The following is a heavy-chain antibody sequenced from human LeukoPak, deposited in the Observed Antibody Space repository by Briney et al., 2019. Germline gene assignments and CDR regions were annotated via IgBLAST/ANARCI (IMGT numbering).Heavy chain of an antibody. CDR2: IYHSGNT. CDR1: GGSISSGDYY. D-gene: IGHD3-10*01. V-gene: IGHV4-30-4*01. J-gene: IGHJ3*02. Sequence: VKHTQTLSLTCTVSGGSISSGDYYWSWIRQPPGKGLEWNQYIYHSGNTYYNPSLRSRLDISVDTYKNQFSLTPSSVTAADTAVYYCARTQAYSYVSGSFGGFDIWGQGTKVTVP. CDR3: ARTQAYSYVSGSFGGFDI.